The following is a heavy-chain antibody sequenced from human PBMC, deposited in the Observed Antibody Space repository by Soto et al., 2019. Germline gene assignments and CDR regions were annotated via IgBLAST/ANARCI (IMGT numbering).Heavy chain of an antibody. D-gene: IGHD2-2*01. CDR1: GFTFSTQF. CDR3: AKRSCSSTNCSVVSGAGSYFDS. J-gene: IGHJ4*02. V-gene: IGHV3-23*01. Sequence: EVQLLESGGGLVQPGGSLRLSCAASGFTFSTQFMSWVRQAPGKGLEWVSAMSGSRGYTYYADSVTGRFTISRDKSKNTMYQQMNSMRGEDTAVYYCAKRSCSSTNCSVVSGAGSYFDSWGQGTLVIVSS. CDR2: MSGSRGYT.